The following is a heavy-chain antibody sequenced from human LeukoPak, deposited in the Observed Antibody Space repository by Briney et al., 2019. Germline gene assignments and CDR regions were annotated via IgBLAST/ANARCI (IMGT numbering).Heavy chain of an antibody. D-gene: IGHD2-21*02. J-gene: IGHJ3*02. CDR2: ISGNSGNK. CDR3: AKDLVGTGAFDI. CDR1: EFTFSSYA. V-gene: IGHV3-23*01. Sequence: GGSLRLSCGGSEFTFSSYAMGWVRQAPGKGLEWVSVISGNSGNKYYADFVKGRFTISRDNSKNTLYLQMNSLRAEDTAVYYCAKDLVGTGAFDIWGQGTMVTVSS.